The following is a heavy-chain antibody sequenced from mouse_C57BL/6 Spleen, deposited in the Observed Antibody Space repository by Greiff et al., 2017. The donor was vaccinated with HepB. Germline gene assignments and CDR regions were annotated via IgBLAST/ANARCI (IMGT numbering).Heavy chain of an antibody. CDR3: ARSGSSYFYFDY. J-gene: IGHJ2*01. CDR1: GYAFSSSW. Sequence: QVQLQQSGPELVKPGASVKISCKASGYAFSSSWMNWVKQRPGKGLEWIGRIYPGDGDTNYNGKFKGKATLTADKSSSTAYMQLSSLTSEDSAVYFCARSGSSYFYFDYWGQGTTLTVSS. CDR2: IYPGDGDT. V-gene: IGHV1-82*01. D-gene: IGHD1-1*01.